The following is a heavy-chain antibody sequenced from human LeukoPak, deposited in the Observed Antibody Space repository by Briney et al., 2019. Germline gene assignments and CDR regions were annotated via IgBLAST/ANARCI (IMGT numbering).Heavy chain of an antibody. Sequence: GESPRLSCAASGFTFGSYAMSWVRQTPGKSLEWVSIITNGGGTTYYADSVRARFTISRDNSKNMLYLQMNSLRAEDTAVYYCVKLSSGSGSKFGFDSWGQGTLVTVSS. CDR2: ITNGGGTT. J-gene: IGHJ4*02. V-gene: IGHV3-23*01. D-gene: IGHD6-19*01. CDR1: GFTFGSYA. CDR3: VKLSSGSGSKFGFDS.